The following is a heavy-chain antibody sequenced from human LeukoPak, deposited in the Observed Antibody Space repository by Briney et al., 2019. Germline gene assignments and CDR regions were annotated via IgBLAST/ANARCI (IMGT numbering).Heavy chain of an antibody. CDR3: AKDRTPTVTFWFDP. CDR2: ISGSGGST. D-gene: IGHD4-17*01. CDR1: GFTFSSYA. Sequence: GGSLRLSCAASGFTFSSYAMSWVRQAPGKGLEWVSAISGSGGSTYYADSVKGRFSISRDNSKNTLYLQMNSLRAEDTAVYYCAKDRTPTVTFWFDPWGQGILVTVSS. J-gene: IGHJ5*02. V-gene: IGHV3-23*01.